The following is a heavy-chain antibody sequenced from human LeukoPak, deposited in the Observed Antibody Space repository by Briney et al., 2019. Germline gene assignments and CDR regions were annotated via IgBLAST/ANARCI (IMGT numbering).Heavy chain of an antibody. CDR1: GYTFTGYY. D-gene: IGHD3-22*01. V-gene: IGHV1-2*02. Sequence: ASVKVSCKASGYTFTGYYMHWVRQAPGQGLEWMGWINPNSGGTNYAQKFQGRVTMTRDTSISTAYMELSRLRSDDTAVYCCARAASRITMIVVVSRGYYFDYWGQGTLVTVSS. CDR3: ARAASRITMIVVVSRGYYFDY. J-gene: IGHJ4*02. CDR2: INPNSGGT.